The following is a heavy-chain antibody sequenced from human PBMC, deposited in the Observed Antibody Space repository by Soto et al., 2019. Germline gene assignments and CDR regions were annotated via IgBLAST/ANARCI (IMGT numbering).Heavy chain of an antibody. V-gene: IGHV1-18*04. CDR1: GYTFTSYG. J-gene: IGHJ6*02. CDR3: ARGGPRGVVYYYYGMDV. CDR2: ISAYNGNT. D-gene: IGHD3-10*01. Sequence: ASVKVSCKASGYTFTSYGISWVRQAPGQGLEWMGWISAYNGNTNYAQKLQGRVTMTTDTSTSTAYMELRSLRSDDTAAYYCARGGPRGVVYYYYGMDVWGQGTTVTVSS.